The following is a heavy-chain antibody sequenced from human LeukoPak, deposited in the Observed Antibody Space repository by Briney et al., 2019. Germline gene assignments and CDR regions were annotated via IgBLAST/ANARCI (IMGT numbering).Heavy chain of an antibody. CDR1: GDSVSSNSAA. D-gene: IGHD6-19*01. CDR2: TYYRSKWYN. V-gene: IGHV6-1*01. Sequence: SQTLSLTCAISGDSVSSNSAAWDWIRQSPSRGLEWLGRTYYRSKWYNDYAVSVKSRITINPDTSKNQFSLQLNSVPPEDTAVYYCARSLILYRIAVAGTDAFGIWGQGTMVTVSS. CDR3: ARSLILYRIAVAGTDAFGI. J-gene: IGHJ3*02.